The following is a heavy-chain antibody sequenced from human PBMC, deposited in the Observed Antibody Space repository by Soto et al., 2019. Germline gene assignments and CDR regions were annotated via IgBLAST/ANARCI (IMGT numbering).Heavy chain of an antibody. CDR2: IYYSGST. J-gene: IGHJ6*03. CDR1: GGSISSYY. D-gene: IGHD6-19*01. CDR3: ARQQEAVAGAIYYYYYMDV. V-gene: IGHV4-59*08. Sequence: QVQLQESGPGLVKPSETLSLTCTVSGGSISSYYWSWIRQPPGKGLEWIGYIYYSGSTNYNPSLKSRVTISVDTSKNQFSLKLSSVTAADTAVYYCARQQEAVAGAIYYYYYMDVWGKGTTVTASS.